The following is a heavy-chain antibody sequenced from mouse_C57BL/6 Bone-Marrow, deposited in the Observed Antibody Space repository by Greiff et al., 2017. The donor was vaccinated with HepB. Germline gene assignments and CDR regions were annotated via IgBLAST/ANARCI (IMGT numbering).Heavy chain of an antibody. CDR2: IHPNSGST. J-gene: IGHJ1*03. CDR1: GYTFTSYW. CDR3: ASEEPYDYDWYFDV. D-gene: IGHD2-4*01. Sequence: QVQLQQPGAELVKPGASVKLSCKASGYTFTSYWMHWVKQRPGQGLEWIGMIHPNSGSTNYNEKFKSKATLTVDKSSSTAYMQLSSLTSEDSAVYYCASEEPYDYDWYFDVWGTGTTVTVSS. V-gene: IGHV1-64*01.